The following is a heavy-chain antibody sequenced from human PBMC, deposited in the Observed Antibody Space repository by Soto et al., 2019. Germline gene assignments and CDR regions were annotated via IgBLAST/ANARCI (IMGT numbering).Heavy chain of an antibody. J-gene: IGHJ4*02. Sequence: PVGSLRLSCAASGFTFSSYAMHWVRQAPGKGLEWVAVISYDGSNKYYADSVKGRFTISRDNSKNTLYLQMNSLRAEDTAVYYCARGGKYYDFWSGYALAPYYFDYWGQGTLVNVSS. D-gene: IGHD3-3*01. CDR2: ISYDGSNK. V-gene: IGHV3-30-3*01. CDR1: GFTFSSYA. CDR3: ARGGKYYDFWSGYALAPYYFDY.